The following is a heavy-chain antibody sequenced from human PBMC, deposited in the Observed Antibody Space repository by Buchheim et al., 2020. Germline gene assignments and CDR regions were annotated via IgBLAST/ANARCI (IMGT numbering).Heavy chain of an antibody. CDR2: IHSNGNI. V-gene: IGHV4-4*07. CDR1: RGPITTYY. J-gene: IGHJ4*02. D-gene: IGHD6-6*01. CDR3: ARDPFRSSFDS. Sequence: QVELQESGPGVVKASETLSLSCTVSRGPITTYYCNWIRQSAGKGLEWIGRIHSNGNIIYSSSLKSRVTMSIDTSKNQFSLGLTSVTAADTAIYYCARDPFRSSFDSWGPGTL.